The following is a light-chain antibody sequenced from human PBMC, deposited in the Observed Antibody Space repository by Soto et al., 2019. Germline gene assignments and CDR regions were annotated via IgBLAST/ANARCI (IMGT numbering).Light chain of an antibody. CDR1: QDISDD. CDR3: LQNSNYSRT. J-gene: IGKJ1*01. Sequence: MNQSPSSLSATVGDRVTITCRASQDISDDVGWYQQTPGKAPKLLISGASRLQRGVPSRFSGSGYGAAFTLTITSLRPDDFATYYCLQNSNYSRTFGQGTKVDI. V-gene: IGKV1-6*01. CDR2: GAS.